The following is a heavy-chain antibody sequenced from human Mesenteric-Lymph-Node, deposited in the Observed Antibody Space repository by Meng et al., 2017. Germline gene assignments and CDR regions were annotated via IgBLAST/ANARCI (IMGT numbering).Heavy chain of an antibody. D-gene: IGHD2-15*01. Sequence: GKSLKISCAASGLTFSRPWMSWVRQAPGKGLEWVANIKQDGSEEYYVDSVKGRFTISRDNAKNSLFLQMNSLRAEDTAVYYCARYYSAYGMDVWGQGTTVTVSS. CDR3: ARYYSAYGMDV. V-gene: IGHV3-7*01. CDR2: IKQDGSEE. J-gene: IGHJ6*02. CDR1: GLTFSRPW.